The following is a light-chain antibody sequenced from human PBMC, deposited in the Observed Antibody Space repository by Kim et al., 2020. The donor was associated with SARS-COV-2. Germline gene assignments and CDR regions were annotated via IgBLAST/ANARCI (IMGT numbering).Light chain of an antibody. CDR2: WAS. J-gene: IGKJ2*01. Sequence: DIVMTQSPDSLAVSLGERATIDCKSSQTVLYSSNSKNYLAWYQQKSGQPPKLLISWASTRESGVPDRFSGSGSGTDFTLTINNLQAEDVAVYYCQQYDSPPYTFGQGTKLEI. V-gene: IGKV4-1*01. CDR1: QTVLYSSNSKNY. CDR3: QQYDSPPYT.